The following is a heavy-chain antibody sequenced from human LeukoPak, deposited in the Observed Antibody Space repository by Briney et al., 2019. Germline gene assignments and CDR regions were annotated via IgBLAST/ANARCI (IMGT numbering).Heavy chain of an antibody. Sequence: ASVKVSCKASGYTFTSYYMHWVRQAPGQGLEWMGIINPSGGSTSYAQKFQGRVTMTRDMSTSTVYMELSSLRSEDTAVYYCARSVLRFLEWLLHPSPLDYWGQGTLVTVSS. CDR2: INPSGGST. J-gene: IGHJ4*02. D-gene: IGHD3-3*01. CDR1: GYTFTSYY. CDR3: ARSVLRFLEWLLHPSPLDY. V-gene: IGHV1-46*01.